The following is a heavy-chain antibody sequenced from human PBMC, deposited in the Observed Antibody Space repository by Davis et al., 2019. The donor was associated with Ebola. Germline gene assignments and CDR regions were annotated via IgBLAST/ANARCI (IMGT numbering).Heavy chain of an antibody. Sequence: PSETLSLTCAVYGGSFSGYYWSWIRQPPGKGLEWIGSIYYSGSTYYNPSLKSRVTISVDTSKNQFSLKLSSVTAADTAVYYCARTYSSSWYSGQSPFDYWGQGTLVTVSS. V-gene: IGHV4-34*01. J-gene: IGHJ4*02. CDR2: IYYSGST. CDR1: GGSFSGYY. D-gene: IGHD6-13*01. CDR3: ARTYSSSWYSGQSPFDY.